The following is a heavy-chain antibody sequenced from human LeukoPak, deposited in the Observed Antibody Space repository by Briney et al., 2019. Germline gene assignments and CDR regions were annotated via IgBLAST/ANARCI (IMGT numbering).Heavy chain of an antibody. Sequence: GRSLRLSCAASGFTFDDYAMHWVRQAPGKGLEWVSYISSSSSTIYYADSVKGRFTISRDNAKNSLYLQMNSLRAEDTAVYYCARDVVDGLLRYFAPPVAFDIWGQGTMVTVSS. V-gene: IGHV3-48*04. J-gene: IGHJ3*02. CDR1: GFTFDDYA. CDR2: ISSSSSTI. D-gene: IGHD3-9*01. CDR3: ARDVVDGLLRYFAPPVAFDI.